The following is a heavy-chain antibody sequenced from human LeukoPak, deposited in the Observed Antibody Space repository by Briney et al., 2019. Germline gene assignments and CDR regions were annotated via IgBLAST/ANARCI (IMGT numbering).Heavy chain of an antibody. CDR2: IRSKADGGTP. CDR3: ARDRGQQLVLWADYYYYGMDV. Sequence: GGSLRLSCAASGFTFSSYAMSWVRQAPGKGLEWVGHIRSKADGGTPDYIAPVKGRFTISRDDSKDTLYLQMNSLRAEDTAVYYCARDRGQQLVLWADYYYYGMDVWGQGTTVTVSS. CDR1: GFTFSSYA. V-gene: IGHV3-15*01. J-gene: IGHJ6*02. D-gene: IGHD6-13*01.